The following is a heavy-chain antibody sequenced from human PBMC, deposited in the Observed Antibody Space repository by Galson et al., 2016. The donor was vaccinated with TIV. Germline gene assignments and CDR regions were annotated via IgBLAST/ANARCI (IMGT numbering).Heavy chain of an antibody. D-gene: IGHD5-24*01. CDR1: GGIFSGYA. CDR2: IISIFRTA. V-gene: IGHV1-69*13. Sequence: SVKVSCKASGGIFSGYAINWVRQAPGQGLEWMGRIISIFRTANYAEKFQGRVTITADDSTNTVHMDLSSLKSEDTAVYYCARRTDGHLYDYYGMDVWGQGTTVIVSS. J-gene: IGHJ6*02. CDR3: ARRTDGHLYDYYGMDV.